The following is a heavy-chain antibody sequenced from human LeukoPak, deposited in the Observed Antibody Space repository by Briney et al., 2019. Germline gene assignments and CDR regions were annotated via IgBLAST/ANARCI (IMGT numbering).Heavy chain of an antibody. CDR1: GYTFTSYG. CDR2: ISAYNGNT. J-gene: IGHJ3*02. V-gene: IGHV1-18*01. D-gene: IGHD5-12*01. CDR3: AREGYSGYEEGAFDI. Sequence: ASVTVSFKASGYTFTSYGISWVRQAPGQGLEWMGWISAYNGNTNYAQKLQGRVTMTTDTSTSTAYMELRSLRSDDTAVYYCAREGYSGYEEGAFDIWGQGTMVTVSS.